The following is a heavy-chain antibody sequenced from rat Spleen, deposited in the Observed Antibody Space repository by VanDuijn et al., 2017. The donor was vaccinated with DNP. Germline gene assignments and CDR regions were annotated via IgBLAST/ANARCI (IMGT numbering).Heavy chain of an antibody. Sequence: EVQLVESGGGLVQPGRSLKLSCAASGFTFSDYGMAWVRQVPGKGLEWIASITSRAGTTSYADSVKGRFTVSRDDAGNTLYLQMNSLRSEDMATYYCARHRGYFDYWGQGVMVTVSS. CDR3: ARHRGYFDY. V-gene: IGHV5S13*01. CDR1: GFTFSDYG. J-gene: IGHJ2*01. CDR2: ITSRAGTT.